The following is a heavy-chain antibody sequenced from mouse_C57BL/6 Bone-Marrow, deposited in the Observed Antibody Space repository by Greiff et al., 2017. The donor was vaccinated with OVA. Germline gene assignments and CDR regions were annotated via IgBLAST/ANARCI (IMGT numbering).Heavy chain of an antibody. J-gene: IGHJ1*03. CDR1: GYTFTSYW. CDR3: ARGGYGSSYFDV. D-gene: IGHD1-1*01. Sequence: QVQLQQPGAELVRPGSSVKLSCKASGYTFTSYWMHWVKQRPIQGLEWIGNIDPSDSETHYNQKFKDKATLTVDKSSSTAYMQLSSLTSEDSAVYYCARGGYGSSYFDVWGTGTTVTVSS. V-gene: IGHV1-52*01. CDR2: IDPSDSET.